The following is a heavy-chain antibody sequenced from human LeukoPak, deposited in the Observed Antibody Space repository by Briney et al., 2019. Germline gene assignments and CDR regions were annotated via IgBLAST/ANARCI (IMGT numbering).Heavy chain of an antibody. D-gene: IGHD4-17*01. Sequence: PGGSLRPSCAASGFTFSTYWMSWVRQAPGKGLQWVANIKEDGTEKFYMDSVKGRFTISRDNTRKSLYLQMNSLRAEDTAVYYCARGDFNDNGDYVDAFDVWGQGTVVTVSS. J-gene: IGHJ3*01. CDR1: GFTFSTYW. CDR3: ARGDFNDNGDYVDAFDV. CDR2: IKEDGTEK. V-gene: IGHV3-7*01.